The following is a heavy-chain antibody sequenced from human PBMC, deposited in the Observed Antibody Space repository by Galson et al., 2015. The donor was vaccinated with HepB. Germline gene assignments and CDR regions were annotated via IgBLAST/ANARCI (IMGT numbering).Heavy chain of an antibody. V-gene: IGHV1-46*03. J-gene: IGHJ4*02. Sequence: SVNVSCKASGYTFTSYYMHWVRQAPGQGLEWMGIINPSGGSTSYAQKFQGRVTMTRDTSTSTVYMELSSLRSEDTAVYYCARDWAGMCSGGSCYPPPFDYWGQGTLVTVSS. CDR1: GYTFTSYY. D-gene: IGHD2-15*01. CDR3: ARDWAGMCSGGSCYPPPFDY. CDR2: INPSGGST.